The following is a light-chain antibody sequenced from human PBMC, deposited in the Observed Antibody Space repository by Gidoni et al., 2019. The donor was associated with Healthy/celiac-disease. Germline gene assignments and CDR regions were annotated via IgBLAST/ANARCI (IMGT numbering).Light chain of an antibody. J-gene: IGKJ1*01. CDR3: QQYYSTPWT. CDR1: QSVLYSSNNKNY. V-gene: IGKV4-1*01. CDR2: WAS. Sequence: DIVMTQSPDSLAVSLGERATINCKSSQSVLYSSNNKNYLAWYQQKPEQPPKLLIYWASTRESGVPDRFSGSGSGTDFTLTISSLQAEDVAVYYCQQYYSTPWTFGQXTKVEIK.